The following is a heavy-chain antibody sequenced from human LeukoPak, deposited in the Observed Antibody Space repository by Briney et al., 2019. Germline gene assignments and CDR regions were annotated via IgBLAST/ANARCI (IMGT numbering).Heavy chain of an antibody. CDR1: GGSISSGGYS. V-gene: IGHV4-30-2*01. D-gene: IGHD5-12*01. J-gene: IGHJ4*02. CDR3: ARRKWLRFYFDY. CDR2: IYHSGST. Sequence: SETLSLTCAVSGGSISSGGYSWSWIRQPPGKGLGWIGYIYHSGSTYYNPSLKSRATISVDRSKNQFSLKLSSVTAADTAVYYCARRKWLRFYFDYWGQGTLVTVSS.